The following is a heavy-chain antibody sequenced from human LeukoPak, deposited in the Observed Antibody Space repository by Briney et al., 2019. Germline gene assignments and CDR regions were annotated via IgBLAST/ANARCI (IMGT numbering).Heavy chain of an antibody. CDR3: ARVNGGKQYYFDY. J-gene: IGHJ4*02. V-gene: IGHV3-21*01. CDR1: GFTFSSYA. D-gene: IGHD4-23*01. Sequence: GGSLRLSCAASGFTFSSYAMSWVRQAPGKGLEWVSSISSSSSYIYYADSVKGRFTISRDNAKNSLYLQMNSLRAEDTAVYYCARVNGGKQYYFDYWGQGTLVTVSS. CDR2: ISSSSSYI.